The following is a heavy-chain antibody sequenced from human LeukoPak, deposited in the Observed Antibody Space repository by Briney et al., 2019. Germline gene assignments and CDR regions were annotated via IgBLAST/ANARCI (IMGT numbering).Heavy chain of an antibody. CDR2: TYYRSKWYN. CDR3: ARDPRGGCSSTSCYLGY. D-gene: IGHD2-2*01. J-gene: IGHJ4*02. CDR1: GDSVSSNSAA. Sequence: SQTLSLTCAISGDSVSSNSAAWNWIRQSPSRGLEWLGRTYYRSKWYNDYAVSVKSRITINPDTSKNQFSLQLNSVTPEDTAVYYCARDPRGGCSSTSCYLGYWGQGTLVTVSS. V-gene: IGHV6-1*01.